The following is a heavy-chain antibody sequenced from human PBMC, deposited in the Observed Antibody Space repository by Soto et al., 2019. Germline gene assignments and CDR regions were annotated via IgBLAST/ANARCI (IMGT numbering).Heavy chain of an antibody. D-gene: IGHD6-6*01. CDR2: IYHSGTT. J-gene: IGHJ4*02. CDR1: GYSLTSGYH. Sequence: SETLSLTCGVSGYSLTSGYHWGWIRQPPGKGLEWIGTIYHSGTTYYNPSLMSRVTMSVDTSKNQFSLKVTSATAADTAVYFCVRVYGRSSCFFDSWGQGTLVTVSS. CDR3: VRVYGRSSCFFDS. V-gene: IGHV4-38-2*01.